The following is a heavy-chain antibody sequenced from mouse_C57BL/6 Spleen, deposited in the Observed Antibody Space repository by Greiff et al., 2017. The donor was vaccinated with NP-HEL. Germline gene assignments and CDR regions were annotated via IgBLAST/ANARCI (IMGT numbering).Heavy chain of an antibody. CDR1: GYAFSSSW. CDR3: ARGGYGSSYDY. CDR2: IYPGDGDT. Sequence: VQLQQSGPELVKPGASVKISCKASGYAFSSSWMNWAKQRPGKGLEWIGRIYPGDGDTNYNGKFKGKATLTADKSSSTAYMQLSSLTSEDSAVYFCARGGYGSSYDYWGQGTTLTVSS. V-gene: IGHV1-82*01. D-gene: IGHD1-1*01. J-gene: IGHJ2*01.